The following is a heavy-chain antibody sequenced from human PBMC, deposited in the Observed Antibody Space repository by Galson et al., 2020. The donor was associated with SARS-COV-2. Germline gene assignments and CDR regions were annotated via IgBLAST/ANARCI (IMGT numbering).Heavy chain of an antibody. J-gene: IGHJ6*02. V-gene: IGHV5-51*01. D-gene: IGHD2-8*01. CDR2: VFPGDSET. Sequence: GESLKISCQASGYRFTSYWIGWVRQMPGKGLEWMGIVFPGDSETRYSPSFQGQVTISADKSISTAYLQWSSLKASDTAMYYCARHTADCSNGICCVGYYQGMDVWGQGTAVTGS. CDR1: GYRFTSYW. CDR3: ARHTADCSNGICCVGYYQGMDV.